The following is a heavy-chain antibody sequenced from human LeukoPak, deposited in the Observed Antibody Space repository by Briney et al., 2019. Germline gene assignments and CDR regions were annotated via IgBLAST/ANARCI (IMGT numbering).Heavy chain of an antibody. D-gene: IGHD6-6*01. CDR3: ARDPGVQQPFDY. CDR2: ISYDGSNK. Sequence: QPGGSLRLSCAASGFTFSSYAMHWVRQAPGKGLEWVAVISYDGSNKYYADSVKGRFTISRDNSKNTLYLQMNSLRAEDTAVYYCARDPGVQQPFDYWGQGTLVTVSS. J-gene: IGHJ4*02. CDR1: GFTFSSYA. V-gene: IGHV3-30-3*01.